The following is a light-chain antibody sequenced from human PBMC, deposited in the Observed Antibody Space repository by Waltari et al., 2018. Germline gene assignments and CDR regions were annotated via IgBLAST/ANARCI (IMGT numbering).Light chain of an antibody. Sequence: EAMMTQSPATLSVSPGDRATLPGRASQSVSNNVAWFQQKPGQAPSLLIYDASTRATGVPARFSGSGSGTEFTLTISSLQTEDFAVYYCQQYNNWPLYTFGQGTKLEIK. CDR3: QQYNNWPLYT. J-gene: IGKJ2*01. CDR2: DAS. CDR1: QSVSNN. V-gene: IGKV3-15*01.